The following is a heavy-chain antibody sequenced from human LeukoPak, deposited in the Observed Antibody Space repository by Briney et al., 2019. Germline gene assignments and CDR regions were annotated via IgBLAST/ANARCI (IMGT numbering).Heavy chain of an antibody. J-gene: IGHJ4*02. Sequence: SVKVSCKASGGTFSSYAISWVRQAPGQGLEWMGGIIPIFGTANYAQKFQGRVTITADESTSTAYMELSSLRSEDTAVYYCARSTTVVTHFDYWGQGTLVTVSS. V-gene: IGHV1-69*13. CDR3: ARSTTVVTHFDY. D-gene: IGHD4-23*01. CDR1: GGTFSSYA. CDR2: IIPIFGTA.